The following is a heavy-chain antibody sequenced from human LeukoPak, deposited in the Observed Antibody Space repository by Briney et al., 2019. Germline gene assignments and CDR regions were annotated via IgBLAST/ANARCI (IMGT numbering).Heavy chain of an antibody. V-gene: IGHV3-23*01. CDR2: ISGSGGST. D-gene: IGHD6-13*01. CDR1: GFTFSSYA. CDR3: ARDSSSWSYGSWFDP. J-gene: IGHJ5*02. Sequence: PGGSLRLSCAASGFTFSSYAMSWVRQAPGKGLEWVSAISGSGGSTYYADSVKGRFTISRDNSKNTLYLQMNSLRAEDTAVYYCARDSSSWSYGSWFDPWGQGTLVTVSS.